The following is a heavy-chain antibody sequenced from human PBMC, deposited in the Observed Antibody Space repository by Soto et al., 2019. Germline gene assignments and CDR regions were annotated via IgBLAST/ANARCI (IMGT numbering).Heavy chain of an antibody. V-gene: IGHV3-30-3*01. Sequence: VPLVESGGGVVQPGRSLRLSCAASGFTFSTYTMHWVRQAPGKGLEWAAVISYDGRNEYYADSIQGRFTISRDNSKNTLYLQMNNLGPEDTAVYSCVRDRGSSYGDCDYWGQGTLVTVSS. CDR3: VRDRGSSYGDCDY. D-gene: IGHD5-18*01. CDR2: ISYDGRNE. J-gene: IGHJ4*02. CDR1: GFTFSTYT.